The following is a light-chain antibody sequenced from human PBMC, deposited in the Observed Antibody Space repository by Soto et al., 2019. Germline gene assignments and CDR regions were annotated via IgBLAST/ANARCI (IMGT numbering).Light chain of an antibody. V-gene: IGKV1-39*01. CDR2: AES. CDR1: QSISSY. CDR3: EQVNSFPIT. Sequence: DIQMTQSPSSLSSSLGDSVTITCRASQSISSYLNWYQQKTGKAPKLLIYAESTLQSGVPSRFSGSGSGTDLNLTISRLQPEDFATYYCEQVNSFPITYGQGTRLEIK. J-gene: IGKJ5*01.